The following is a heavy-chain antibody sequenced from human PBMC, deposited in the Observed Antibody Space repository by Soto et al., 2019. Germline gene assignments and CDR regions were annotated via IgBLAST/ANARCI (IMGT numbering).Heavy chain of an antibody. D-gene: IGHD3-10*01. Sequence: QVQLVQSGAEVKTPGSSVKVSCTASGDTFNFYTLSWVRQAPGQGLEWMGRIIPMLGMSNYAQKFQGRVTMIADKSTRTVYMVLSGLRSEDTALYYCATNYGSGSTHFDNWRQGTLVTVSS. J-gene: IGHJ4*02. CDR3: ATNYGSGSTHFDN. CDR2: IIPMLGMS. CDR1: GDTFNFYT. V-gene: IGHV1-69*02.